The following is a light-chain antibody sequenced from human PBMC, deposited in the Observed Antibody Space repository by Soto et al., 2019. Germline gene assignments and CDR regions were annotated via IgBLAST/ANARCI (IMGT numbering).Light chain of an antibody. CDR1: SSDVGGYNF. J-gene: IGLJ2*01. Sequence: QSAVTQPASVSGSPGQSITISCTGTSSDVGGYNFVSWYQQHPDKAPKLMIYEVNSRPSGVSDRFSGSKSGNTASLTISGLQAEDEGDYYCSSYTNNSIPVFGGGTKLTVL. CDR3: SSYTNNSIPV. V-gene: IGLV2-14*01. CDR2: EVN.